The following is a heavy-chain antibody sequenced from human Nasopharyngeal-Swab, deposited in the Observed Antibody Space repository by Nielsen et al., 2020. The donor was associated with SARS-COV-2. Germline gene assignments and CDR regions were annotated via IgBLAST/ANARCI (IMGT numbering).Heavy chain of an antibody. CDR1: VGTFSSYA. J-gene: IGHJ5*02. CDR2: IIPIFGTA. D-gene: IGHD2-2*01. V-gene: IGHV1-69*13. Sequence: SVKVSYKASVGTFSSYAISWVRQAPGHGLEWMGGIIPIFGTANYAQKFQGRVPITANESTSTAYMELSSLRSEDTAVYYCARGGGYCSSTSCPNWFDPWGQGTLVTVSS. CDR3: ARGGGYCSSTSCPNWFDP.